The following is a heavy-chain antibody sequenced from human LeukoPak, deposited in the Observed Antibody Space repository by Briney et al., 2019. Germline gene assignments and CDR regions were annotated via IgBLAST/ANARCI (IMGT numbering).Heavy chain of an antibody. CDR1: GGTFSSYA. CDR2: IIPIFGTA. CDR3: ARSPFGVVIYYYYYMDV. D-gene: IGHD3-3*01. V-gene: IGHV1-69*05. J-gene: IGHJ6*03. Sequence: SVKVSCKASGGTFSSYAISWVRQAPGQGLEWMGGIIPIFGTANYAQKFQGRVTITTDESTSTAYMELSSLRSEDTAVYYCARSPFGVVIYYYYYMDVWGKGTTVTVSS.